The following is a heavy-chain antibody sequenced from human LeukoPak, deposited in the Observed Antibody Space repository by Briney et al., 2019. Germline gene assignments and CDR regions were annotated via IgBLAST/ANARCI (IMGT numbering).Heavy chain of an antibody. D-gene: IGHD3-3*01. Sequence: GGSLRLSCAASGFIFPTYGMHWVRQAPGKGLVWVACIYPDGNNKDYADSVKGRFIISRDNSKNILLLQMNSLRPEDTAVYYCAKDWSGDYNWSDPWGQGTLVIVSS. J-gene: IGHJ5*02. CDR3: AKDWSGDYNWSDP. V-gene: IGHV3-30*02. CDR2: IYPDGNNK. CDR1: GFIFPTYG.